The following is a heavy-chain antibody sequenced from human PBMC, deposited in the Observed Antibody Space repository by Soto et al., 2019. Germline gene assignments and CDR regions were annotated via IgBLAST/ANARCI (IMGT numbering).Heavy chain of an antibody. V-gene: IGHV3-33*01. CDR1: GFTFSSYG. CDR2: IWYDGSNK. J-gene: IGHJ4*02. CDR3: ARDHGDYRYYFDY. Sequence: GGSLRLSCAASGFTFSSYGMHWVRQAPGKGLEWVAVIWYDGSNKYYADSVKGRFTISRDNSKNTLYLQMNSLRAEDTAVYYCARDHGDYRYYFDYWGQGTLVTVSS. D-gene: IGHD4-17*01.